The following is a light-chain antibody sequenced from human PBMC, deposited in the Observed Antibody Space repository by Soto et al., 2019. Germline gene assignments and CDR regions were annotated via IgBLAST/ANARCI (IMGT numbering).Light chain of an antibody. CDR2: AAS. Sequence: DIQMTQSPSSLSASVGDRVTITCRASQAIYNYLAWYQQKPGKVPTLLISAASPLQSGVPSRFSGSGSGTDFTLTISSLQPEDVATYYCQKFSAVPTFGGGTKVEI. V-gene: IGKV1-27*01. J-gene: IGKJ4*01. CDR1: QAIYNY. CDR3: QKFSAVPT.